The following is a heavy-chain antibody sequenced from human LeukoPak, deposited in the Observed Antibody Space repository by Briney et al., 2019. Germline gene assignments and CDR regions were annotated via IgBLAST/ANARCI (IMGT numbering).Heavy chain of an antibody. Sequence: GGSLRLSCAASGFTFSTYAMSWVRQAPGKGLEWLSALSGRGRDTYYADSVKGRFTISRDESKNTLYLQMNSLRTEDTAVYYCTRRFDCWGQGTLVTVSS. V-gene: IGHV3-23*01. J-gene: IGHJ4*02. CDR3: TRRFDC. CDR1: GFTFSTYA. CDR2: LSGRGRDT.